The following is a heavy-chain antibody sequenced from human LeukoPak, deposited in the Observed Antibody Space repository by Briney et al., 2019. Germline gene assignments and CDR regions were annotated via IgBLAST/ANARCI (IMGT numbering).Heavy chain of an antibody. CDR2: ISSSSSYI. V-gene: IGHV3-21*04. Sequence: PGGSLRLSCAASGFTFSSYSMNWVRQAPGKGLEWVSSISSSSSYIYYADSVKGRFTISRDNSKNTLYLQMNSLRAEDTAVYYCAKELLGIAAAGLFDYWGQGTLVTVSS. CDR3: AKELLGIAAAGLFDY. CDR1: GFTFSSYS. J-gene: IGHJ4*02. D-gene: IGHD6-13*01.